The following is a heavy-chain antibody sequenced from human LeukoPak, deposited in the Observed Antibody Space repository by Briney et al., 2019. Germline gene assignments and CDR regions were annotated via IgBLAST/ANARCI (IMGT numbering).Heavy chain of an antibody. CDR3: ARDLYDDNRCFDF. D-gene: IGHD1-14*01. V-gene: IGHV4-38-2*02. Sequence: SQTLSLTCTVSVYSISSGYYWGWIRPPPGKGLEWIGSIHHSGITYYNPSLKSRVTISVDTSKNQFSLRVDSVTAADTAVYYCARDLYDDNRCFDFWGQGILATVSS. CDR2: IHHSGIT. J-gene: IGHJ4*02. CDR1: VYSISSGYY.